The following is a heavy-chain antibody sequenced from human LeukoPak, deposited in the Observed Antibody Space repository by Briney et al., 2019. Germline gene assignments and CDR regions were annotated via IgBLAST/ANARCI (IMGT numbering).Heavy chain of an antibody. V-gene: IGHV3-7*01. J-gene: IGHJ4*02. CDR1: GFTFSDYS. CDR2: IKQDGSER. D-gene: IGHD6-13*01. CDR3: VRAIAAAASY. Sequence: PGGSLRLSCAASGFTFSDYSMNWVRQAPGRGLEWVANIKQDGSERYYVDSVKGRFTITRDNAKNSLSLQMNSLRVEDTAVYYCVRAIAAAASYWGQGTLVTVSS.